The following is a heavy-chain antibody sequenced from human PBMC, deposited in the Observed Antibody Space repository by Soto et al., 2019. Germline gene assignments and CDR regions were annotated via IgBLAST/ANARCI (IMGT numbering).Heavy chain of an antibody. J-gene: IGHJ6*02. V-gene: IGHV1-69*06. CDR3: ARDYGARQNYYGMDV. CDR1: GGTFSSYA. CDR2: IIPIFGTA. D-gene: IGHD3-10*01. Sequence: KVSCKASGGTFSSYAISWLRQAPGQGLEWMGGIIPIFGTANYAQKFQGRVTITADKSTSTAYMELSSLRSEDTAVYYCARDYGARQNYYGMDVWGQGTTVTVSS.